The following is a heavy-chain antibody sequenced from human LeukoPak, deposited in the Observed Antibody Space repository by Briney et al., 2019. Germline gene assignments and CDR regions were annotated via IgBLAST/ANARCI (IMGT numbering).Heavy chain of an antibody. J-gene: IGHJ4*02. CDR3: ARGRCSGGSCYRYLY. CDR1: GFTFSHYG. D-gene: IGHD2-15*01. CDR2: ISYDGSNK. Sequence: PGGSLRLSCAASGFTFSHYGVHWVRQAPGKGLEWVAVISYDGSNKYYADSVKGRFTISRDNSKNTLYLQMNSLRAEDTAVYYCARGRCSGGSCYRYLYWGQGTLVTVSS. V-gene: IGHV3-30*03.